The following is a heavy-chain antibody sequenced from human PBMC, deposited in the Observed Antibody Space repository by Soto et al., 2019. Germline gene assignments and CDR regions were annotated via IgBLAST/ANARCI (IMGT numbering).Heavy chain of an antibody. CDR2: INAGNGNT. V-gene: IGHV1-3*01. D-gene: IGHD3-22*01. CDR1: GYTFTSYA. Sequence: QVQLVQSGAEVKKPGASVKVSCKASGYTFTSYAMHWVRQAPGQRLEWMGWINAGNGNTKYSQKFQGRDTITRDTSASTAYMELSSLRSEDTAVYYCARGDGYYYFDYWGQGTLVTVSS. J-gene: IGHJ4*02. CDR3: ARGDGYYYFDY.